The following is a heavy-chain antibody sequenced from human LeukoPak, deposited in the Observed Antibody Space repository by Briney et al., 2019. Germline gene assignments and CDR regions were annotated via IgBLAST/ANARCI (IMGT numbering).Heavy chain of an antibody. V-gene: IGHV4-34*01. CDR3: AITGTTGSQVDY. CDR1: GGSFSGYY. Sequence: SETLSLTCAVYGGSFSGYYWSWIRQPPGKGLEWIGEINHSGSTNYNPSLKSRVTISVDTSKNQFSLKLSSVTAADTAVYYCAITGTTGSQVDYWGQGTLVTVSS. J-gene: IGHJ4*02. CDR2: INHSGST. D-gene: IGHD1-7*01.